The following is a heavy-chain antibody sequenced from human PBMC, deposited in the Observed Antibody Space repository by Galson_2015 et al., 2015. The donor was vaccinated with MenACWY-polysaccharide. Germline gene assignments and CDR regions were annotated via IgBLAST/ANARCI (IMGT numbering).Heavy chain of an antibody. CDR1: GFTFSSYA. D-gene: IGHD3-16*02. CDR3: AKDSTPNVWGSYRYSD. J-gene: IGHJ4*02. Sequence: SLRLSCAASGFTFSSYAMSWVRQAPGKGLEWVSAISGSGGSTYYADSVKGRFTISRDNSKNTLYLQMNSLRAEDTAVYYCAKDSTPNVWGSYRYSDWGQGTLVTVSS. CDR2: ISGSGGST. V-gene: IGHV3-23*01.